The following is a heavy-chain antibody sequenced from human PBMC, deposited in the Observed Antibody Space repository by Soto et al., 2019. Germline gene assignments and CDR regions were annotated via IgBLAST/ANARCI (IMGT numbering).Heavy chain of an antibody. D-gene: IGHD5-18*01. CDR2: ISYDGSDK. J-gene: IGHJ4*02. V-gene: IGHV3-30*18. CDR3: AKVGSYGYGSNSDVEY. CDR1: GFTFTNYS. Sequence: QVQLVESGGGVVQPGSSLRLSCAASGFTFTNYSMHWVRQAPGKGLEWVALISYDGSDKYYGDSVKGRFTISRDSSKNTLYLHVSSLRVEDTAVYYCAKVGSYGYGSNSDVEYWGQGTLVTVSS.